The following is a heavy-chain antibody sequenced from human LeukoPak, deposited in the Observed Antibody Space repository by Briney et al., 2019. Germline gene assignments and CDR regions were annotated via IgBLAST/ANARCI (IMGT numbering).Heavy chain of an antibody. CDR1: GFTFSSYW. V-gene: IGHV3-74*01. CDR2: SNSDGSST. D-gene: IGHD1-14*01. J-gene: IGHJ4*02. CDR3: ARVRYCDY. Sequence: GGSLRLSCAASGFTFSSYWMHWVRQAPGKGLVWVSRSNSDGSSTNYADSVKGRFTISRDNAKNTLFLQMNSLRAEDTAVYYCARVRYCDYWGQGTLVTVSS.